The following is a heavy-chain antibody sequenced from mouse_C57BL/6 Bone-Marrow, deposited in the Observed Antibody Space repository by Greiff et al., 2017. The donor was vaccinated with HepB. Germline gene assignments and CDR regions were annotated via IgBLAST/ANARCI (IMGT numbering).Heavy chain of an antibody. CDR1: GYTFTSYW. CDR3: AFFSYDGYYGFAY. V-gene: IGHV1-55*01. J-gene: IGHJ3*01. Sequence: QVQLQQPGAELVKPGASVKMSCKASGYTFTSYWITWVKQRPGQGLEWIGDIYPGSGSTNYNEKFKSKATLTVDTSSSTAYMQLSSLTSEDSAVYYCAFFSYDGYYGFAYWGQGTLVTVSA. CDR2: IYPGSGST. D-gene: IGHD2-3*01.